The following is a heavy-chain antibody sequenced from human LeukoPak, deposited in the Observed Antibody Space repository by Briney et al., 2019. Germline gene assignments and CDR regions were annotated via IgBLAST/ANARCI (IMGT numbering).Heavy chain of an antibody. CDR1: GFTFSSYTFSTYA. D-gene: IGHD2-15*01. V-gene: IGHV3-23*01. J-gene: IGHJ6*03. Sequence: GGSLRLSCAASGFTFSSYTFSTYAMSWVRQAPGKGLEWVSAVSGIGVITYYADSVKVPFTISRDNSKNPLYLQMNGLRAEDTAVYYCAKGVEDSGIYYYYYMDVWGKGTTVTVSS. CDR3: AKGVEDSGIYYYYYMDV. CDR2: VSGIGVIT.